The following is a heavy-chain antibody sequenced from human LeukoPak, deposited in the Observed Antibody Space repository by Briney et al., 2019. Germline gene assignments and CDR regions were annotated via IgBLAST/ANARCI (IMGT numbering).Heavy chain of an antibody. CDR3: ARGGFGELPDAEY. CDR2: INTNTGNP. V-gene: IGHV7-4-1*02. D-gene: IGHD3-10*01. J-gene: IGHJ4*02. CDR1: GYTFTSYG. Sequence: ASVKVSCKASGYTFTSYGISWVRQAPGQGLEWMGWINTNTGNPTYAQGFTGRFVFSLDTSVSTAYLQISSLKAEDTAVYYCARGGFGELPDAEYWGQGTLVTVSS.